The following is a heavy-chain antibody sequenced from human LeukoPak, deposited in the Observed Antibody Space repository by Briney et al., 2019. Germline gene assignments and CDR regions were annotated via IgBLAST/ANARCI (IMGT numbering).Heavy chain of an antibody. CDR1: GGSISSSSYY. J-gene: IGHJ5*02. Sequence: SETLSLTCTVSGGSISSSSYYWSWIRQPPGKGLEWLGYVFYSGSTNYNPSLKSRVTISVDTSKNQFSLKLSSVTAADTAVYYCAKLGRDYYYGSGSYSEWWFDPWGRGTLVTVSS. V-gene: IGHV4-61*01. D-gene: IGHD3-10*01. CDR2: VFYSGST. CDR3: AKLGRDYYYGSGSYSEWWFDP.